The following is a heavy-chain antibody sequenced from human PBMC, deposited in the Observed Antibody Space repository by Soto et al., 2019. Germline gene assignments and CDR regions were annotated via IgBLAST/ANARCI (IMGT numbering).Heavy chain of an antibody. CDR3: AKDRYCSSTSCYAGFDP. V-gene: IGHV3-23*01. J-gene: IGHJ5*02. CDR1: GFTFSSYA. CDR2: ISGSGGST. Sequence: HPGGSLRLCCAASGFTFSSYAMSWVRQAPGKGLEWVSAISGSGGSTYYADSVKGRFTISRDTSKNTLYLQMNSLRAEDTAVYYCAKDRYCSSTSCYAGFDPWGQGTLVTVSS. D-gene: IGHD2-2*01.